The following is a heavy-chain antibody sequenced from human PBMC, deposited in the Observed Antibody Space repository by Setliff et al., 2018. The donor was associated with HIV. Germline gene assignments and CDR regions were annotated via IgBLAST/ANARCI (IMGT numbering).Heavy chain of an antibody. CDR1: GYTFTDYF. CDR2: ISPDNANT. CDR3: ARDGLTSRGYSYGYY. D-gene: IGHD5-18*01. V-gene: IGHV1-2*02. Sequence: ASVKVSCKSSGYTFTDYFMHWVRQAPGQGLEWMGWISPDNANTRISQRFRGSVTMTRDRSINTAYMEFSGLTSDDTAVYYCARDGLTSRGYSYGYYWGQGTLVTVS. J-gene: IGHJ4*02.